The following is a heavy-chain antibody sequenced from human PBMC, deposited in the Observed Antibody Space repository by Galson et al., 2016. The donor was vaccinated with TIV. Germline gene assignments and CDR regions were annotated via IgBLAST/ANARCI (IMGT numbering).Heavy chain of an antibody. D-gene: IGHD1-26*01. CDR2: VYHTGTT. J-gene: IGHJ4*02. V-gene: IGHV4-39*02. CDR1: STSGYF. CDR3: AQKFGATGGGYYFDY. Sequence: STSGYFWGWIRQPPGKGLEWIGTVYHTGTTYDNPSFKSRVTISVDTSKNHFSLRLTSVTAADAGFYYCAQKFGATGGGYYFDYWGQGTLVTVSS.